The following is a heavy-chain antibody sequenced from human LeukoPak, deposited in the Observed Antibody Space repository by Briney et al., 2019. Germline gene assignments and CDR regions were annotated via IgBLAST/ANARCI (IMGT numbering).Heavy chain of an antibody. J-gene: IGHJ4*02. CDR2: ISSSGSTI. Sequence: GGSLRLSCAASGFTFSSYEMNWVRQAPGKGLEWVSYISSSGSTIYYADSVKGRFTISRDNAKNSLYLQMNSLRAEDTAVYYCARDGGGYSGRPHYFDYWGQGTLATVSS. CDR3: ARDGGGYSGRPHYFDY. D-gene: IGHD5-12*01. V-gene: IGHV3-48*03. CDR1: GFTFSSYE.